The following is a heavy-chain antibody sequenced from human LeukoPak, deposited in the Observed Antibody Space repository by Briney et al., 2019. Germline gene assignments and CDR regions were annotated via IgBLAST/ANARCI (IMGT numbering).Heavy chain of an antibody. Sequence: LGESLKISCKGSGHRFSNYWIGWVRQMPGKGLEWMGIIYPSDSDTRYSPSFQGQVTISVDKSINTAYLQWSSLKASDTAMYYCASCLEPGSVYDSWGQGTLVTVSS. D-gene: IGHD5/OR15-5a*01. CDR1: GHRFSNYW. J-gene: IGHJ4*02. CDR3: ASCLEPGSVYDS. V-gene: IGHV5-51*01. CDR2: IYPSDSDT.